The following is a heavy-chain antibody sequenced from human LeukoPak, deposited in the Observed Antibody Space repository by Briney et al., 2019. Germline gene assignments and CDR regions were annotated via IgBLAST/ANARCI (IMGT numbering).Heavy chain of an antibody. CDR1: GFNFNNAW. V-gene: IGHV3-21*01. CDR2: ISSSSSYM. J-gene: IGHJ4*02. CDR3: ARDFSGYDYNFDY. D-gene: IGHD5-12*01. Sequence: PGGSLRLSCAASGFNFNNAWMNWVRQAPGKGLEWVSFISSSSSYMYYADSVKGRFTISRDNTKKSLYLQMNSLRAEDTAVYYCARDFSGYDYNFDYWGQGTLVTVSS.